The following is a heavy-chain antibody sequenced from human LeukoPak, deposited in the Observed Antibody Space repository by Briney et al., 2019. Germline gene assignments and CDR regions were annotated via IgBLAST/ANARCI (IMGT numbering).Heavy chain of an antibody. Sequence: SETLSLTCTVSGGSISSYYWSWIRQPPGKGLEWIGYISYSGSTTYNPSLKSRVTISIDTSKKQFSLKLSSVTAADTAVYYCARSLRRGFGYNWFDPWGQGTLVTVSS. J-gene: IGHJ5*02. CDR2: ISYSGST. CDR3: ARSLRRGFGYNWFDP. CDR1: GGSISSYY. D-gene: IGHD5-24*01. V-gene: IGHV4-59*12.